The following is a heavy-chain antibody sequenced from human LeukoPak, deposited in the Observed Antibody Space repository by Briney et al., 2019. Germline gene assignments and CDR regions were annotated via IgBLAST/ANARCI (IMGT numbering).Heavy chain of an antibody. CDR2: IYYSGST. J-gene: IGHJ6*03. D-gene: IGHD2-2*01. Sequence: ASETLSLTCAVYGGSFSGYYWGWIRQPPGKGLEWIGSIYYSGSTYYNPSPKSRVTISVDTSKNQFSLKLSSVTAADTAVYYCARFSCSSTSCESYYYYYMDVWGKGTTVTVSS. CDR3: ARFSCSSTSCESYYYYYMDV. V-gene: IGHV4-39*01. CDR1: GGSFSGYY.